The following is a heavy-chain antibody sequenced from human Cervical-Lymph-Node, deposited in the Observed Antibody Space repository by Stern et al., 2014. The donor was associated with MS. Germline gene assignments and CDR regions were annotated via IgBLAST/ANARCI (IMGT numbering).Heavy chain of an antibody. V-gene: IGHV4-59*01. CDR1: DDSIGSYY. CDR3: ARVRSGSFDY. CDR2: IYHAGST. Sequence: QVQLQESGPGLVKPSETLSLTCSVSDDSIGSYYWSWIRQPPRKGLEWIGDIYHAGSTNYKPSFKSRVTISVDTSKKQISLRLNSVIDADTAVYYCARVRSGSFDYWGQGTLVTVSS. J-gene: IGHJ4*02. D-gene: IGHD1-26*01.